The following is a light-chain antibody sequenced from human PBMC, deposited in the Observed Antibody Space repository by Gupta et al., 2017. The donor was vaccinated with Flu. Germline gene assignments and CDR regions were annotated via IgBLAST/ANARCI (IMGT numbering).Light chain of an antibody. CDR1: HTDIGAYSY. Sequence: SPLTQPASVSGSPGQSITISCTDTHTDIGAYSYVSCYQQRPGKAPKRMIYPVSQRPYGLAPGFCCSTSGDTASMTITGLQAEDEADDYCSSYSTGSDSIVVFGGGTKLTVL. CDR2: PVS. J-gene: IGLJ2*01. V-gene: IGLV2-14*01. CDR3: SSYSTGSDSIVV.